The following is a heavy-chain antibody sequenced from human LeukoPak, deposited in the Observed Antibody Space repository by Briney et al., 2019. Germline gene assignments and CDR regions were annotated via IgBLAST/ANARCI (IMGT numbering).Heavy chain of an antibody. Sequence: SETLSLXCAVYGGSFSGYYWSWIRQPPGKGLEWIGEINHSGSTNYNPSLKSRVTISVDTSKNQSSLKLSSVTAADTAVYYCARGPVPAAFNWFDPWGQGTLVTVSS. D-gene: IGHD2-2*01. V-gene: IGHV4-34*01. CDR3: ARGPVPAAFNWFDP. J-gene: IGHJ5*02. CDR1: GGSFSGYY. CDR2: INHSGST.